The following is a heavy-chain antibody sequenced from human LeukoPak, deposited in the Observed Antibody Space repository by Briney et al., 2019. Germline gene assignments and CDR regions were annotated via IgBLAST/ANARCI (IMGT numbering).Heavy chain of an antibody. D-gene: IGHD7-27*01. CDR3: ARDPGGNWGFDH. CDR1: GYTFTSHG. V-gene: IGHV1-18*04. Sequence: ASVKVSCKASGYTFTSHGLSWARQAPGQGLEWMGWISLSRGDTNYAQEFQERISMTRDTSTSTAYMELRSLRSDDTAVYYCARDPGGNWGFDHWGQGALVTVSS. CDR2: ISLSRGDT. J-gene: IGHJ4*02.